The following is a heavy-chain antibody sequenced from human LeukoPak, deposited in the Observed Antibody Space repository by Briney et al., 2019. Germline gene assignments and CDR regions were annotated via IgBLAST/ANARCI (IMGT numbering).Heavy chain of an antibody. CDR3: ARGWTTTPFDY. D-gene: IGHD1-1*01. J-gene: IGHJ4*02. CDR1: GGTFSSFA. V-gene: IGHV1-69*13. CDR2: IIPIFGTA. Sequence: ASVKVSCKASGGTFSSFAISWVRQAPGQGLEWMGGIIPIFGTANYAQKFPGRVTITADESTSTAYMELSSLRSEDTAVYYCARGWTTTPFDYWGQGTLVTVSS.